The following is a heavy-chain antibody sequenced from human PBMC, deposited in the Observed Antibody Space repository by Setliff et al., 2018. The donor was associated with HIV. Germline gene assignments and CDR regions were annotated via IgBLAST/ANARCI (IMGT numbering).Heavy chain of an antibody. V-gene: IGHV4-39*01. CDR1: GVSNNRTDHY. CDR3: ARVPVPGANWFDP. J-gene: IGHJ5*02. CDR2: VSQSGST. Sequence: PSETLSLTCSVSGVSNNRTDHYWGWIRQSPGKSLEWIGSVSQSGSTYYNPSLKSRITISVDRSKNLFSLKLISVTAADQGVYYCARVPVPGANWFDPWGLGTLVTVSS.